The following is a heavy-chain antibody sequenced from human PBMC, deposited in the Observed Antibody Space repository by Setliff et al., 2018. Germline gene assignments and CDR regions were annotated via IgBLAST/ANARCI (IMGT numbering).Heavy chain of an antibody. V-gene: IGHV4-59*08. CDR2: FYHSASS. D-gene: IGHD3-10*01. CDR1: GGSISSDY. J-gene: IGHJ6*03. CDR3: PRSHYYASGNSHYYYMDV. Sequence: SETLSLTCNVSGGSISSDYWSWIRQPPGKALEWIGYFYHSASSNYNPSLKGRVTMSADTSKNQLYLSLTSVSVADTAMYYCPRSHYYASGNSHYYYMDVWGKGTEVTVSS.